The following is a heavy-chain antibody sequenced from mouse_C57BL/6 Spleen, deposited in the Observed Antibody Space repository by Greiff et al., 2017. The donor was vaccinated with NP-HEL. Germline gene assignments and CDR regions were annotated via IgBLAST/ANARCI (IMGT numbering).Heavy chain of an antibody. V-gene: IGHV1-69*01. CDR3: ARPHYYGSSYRFAY. CDR1: GYTFTSYW. Sequence: QVQLKQPGAELVMPGASVKLSCKASGYTFTSYWMHWVKQRPGQGLEWIGEIDPSDSYTNYNQKFKGKSTLTVDKSSSTAYMQLSSLTSEDSAVYYCARPHYYGSSYRFAYWGQGTLVTVSA. D-gene: IGHD1-1*01. CDR2: IDPSDSYT. J-gene: IGHJ3*01.